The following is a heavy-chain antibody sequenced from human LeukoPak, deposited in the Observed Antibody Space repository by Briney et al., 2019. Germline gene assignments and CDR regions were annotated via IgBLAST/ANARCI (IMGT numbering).Heavy chain of an antibody. Sequence: KTSQTLSLTCVISGDSVSSNSVAWNWIRQSPSRGLEWLGRTYYRSKWYNDYPVSVKSRITVNPDTSKNQFSLQLDSVSPEDTAMYYCAKEQWLRGGYYGMDVWGLGTTLTVSS. CDR3: AKEQWLRGGYYGMDV. D-gene: IGHD6-19*01. CDR2: TYYRSKWYN. J-gene: IGHJ6*02. CDR1: GDSVSSNSVA. V-gene: IGHV6-1*01.